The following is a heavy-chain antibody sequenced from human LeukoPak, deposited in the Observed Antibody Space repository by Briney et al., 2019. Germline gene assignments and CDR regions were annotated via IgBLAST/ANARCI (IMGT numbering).Heavy chain of an antibody. CDR1: GYSFTSYW. CDR2: IYPGYSDT. Sequence: GESLKISCKGSGYSFTSYWIGWVRQMPGKGLEWVGIIYPGYSDTRYSPSFQGQVTISADKSISTAYLQWSSLKASDTAMYYCARIKDIVVVPAAGGDAFDIWGQGTMVTVSS. J-gene: IGHJ3*02. CDR3: ARIKDIVVVPAAGGDAFDI. V-gene: IGHV5-51*01. D-gene: IGHD2-2*01.